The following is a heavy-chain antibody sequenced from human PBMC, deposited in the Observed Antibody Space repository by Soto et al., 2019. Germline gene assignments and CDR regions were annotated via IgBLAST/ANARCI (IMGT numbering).Heavy chain of an antibody. CDR3: ARGFDYGSGSAYYFDY. CDR2: IKQDGSEK. Sequence: GGSLRLSCAASGFTFSSYWMSWVRQAPGKGLEWVANIKQDGSEKYYVDSVKGRFTISRDNAKNSLYLQMNSLRAEDTAVYYCARGFDYGSGSAYYFDYWGQGTLVTVSS. V-gene: IGHV3-7*01. D-gene: IGHD3-10*01. CDR1: GFTFSSYW. J-gene: IGHJ4*02.